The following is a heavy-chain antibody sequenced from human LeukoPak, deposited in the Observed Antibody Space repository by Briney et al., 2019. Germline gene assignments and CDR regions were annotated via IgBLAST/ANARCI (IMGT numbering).Heavy chain of an antibody. D-gene: IGHD2-15*01. Sequence: SETLSLTCTVSGGSFSSSSYYWGWIRQPPGKGLEWIGSISYDGSTYYNPSLKSRVTISVDTSKNQFSLKLSSMTAADTAVYYCASMVVVAATFDYWGQGTLVTVSS. CDR3: ASMVVVAATFDY. V-gene: IGHV4-39*07. CDR1: GGSFSSSSYY. J-gene: IGHJ4*02. CDR2: ISYDGST.